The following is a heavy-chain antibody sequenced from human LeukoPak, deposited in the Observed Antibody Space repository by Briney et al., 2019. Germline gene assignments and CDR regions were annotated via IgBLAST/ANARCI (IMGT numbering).Heavy chain of an antibody. V-gene: IGHV3-48*04. CDR3: ARERGSYYDLNSYYFDY. J-gene: IGHJ4*02. CDR2: ISSSSSTI. D-gene: IGHD1-26*01. Sequence: PGGSLRLSCAASGFTFSSYSMNWVRQAPGKGLEWVSYISSSSSTIYYADSVKGRFTISRDNAKNSLYLQMNSPRAEDTAVYYCARERGSYYDLNSYYFDYWGQGTLVTVSS. CDR1: GFTFSSYS.